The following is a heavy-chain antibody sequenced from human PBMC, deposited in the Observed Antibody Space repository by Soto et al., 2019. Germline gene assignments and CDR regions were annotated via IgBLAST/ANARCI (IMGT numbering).Heavy chain of an antibody. V-gene: IGHV1-2*02. D-gene: IGHD3-22*01. CDR1: GYTFTGYY. CDR2: INPNSGGT. Sequence: ASVKVSCKASGYTFTGYYMHWVRQAPGQGLEWMGWINPNSGGTNYAQKFQGRVTMTRDTSISTAYMELSRLRSDDTAVYYCARVGGYDSSGYSYYYGMDVWGQGTTVTVSS. CDR3: ARVGGYDSSGYSYYYGMDV. J-gene: IGHJ6*02.